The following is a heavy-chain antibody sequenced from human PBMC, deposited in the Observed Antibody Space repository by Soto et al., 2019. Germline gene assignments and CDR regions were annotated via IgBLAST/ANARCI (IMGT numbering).Heavy chain of an antibody. V-gene: IGHV3-33*01. D-gene: IGHD2-2*01. CDR2: IWYDGSNK. CDR3: ARDRGCSSTSCFIYYYYYGMDV. Sequence: PGGSLRLSCAASGFTFSSYGMHWVRQAPGKGLEWVAVIWYDGSNKYYADSVKGRFTISRDNSKNTLYLQMNSLRAEDTAVYYCARDRGCSSTSCFIYYYYYGMDVWGQGTTVTVSS. J-gene: IGHJ6*02. CDR1: GFTFSSYG.